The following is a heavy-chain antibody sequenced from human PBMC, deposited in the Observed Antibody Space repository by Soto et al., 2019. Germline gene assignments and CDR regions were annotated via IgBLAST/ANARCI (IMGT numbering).Heavy chain of an antibody. V-gene: IGHV4-39*01. CDR3: ARHRGVSSPDS. CDR1: GRSISSSSYY. D-gene: IGHD2-15*01. J-gene: IGHJ4*02. Sequence: QLQLQESGPGLVKPSETLSLTCTVSGRSISSSSYYWGWIRQPPGKGLEWIGTIYSRGSPYYNPALKSRVTRAVDTCKTEFSLRLSSVTDADTAVYSWARHRGVSSPDSWGQGTLVTVSS. CDR2: IYSRGSP.